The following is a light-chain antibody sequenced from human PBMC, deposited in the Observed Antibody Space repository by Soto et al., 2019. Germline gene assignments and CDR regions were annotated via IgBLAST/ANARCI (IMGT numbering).Light chain of an antibody. V-gene: IGKV1-39*01. CDR2: SAS. J-gene: IGKJ4*01. CDR1: QSISSY. CDR3: QQSSSNPLT. Sequence: DIQMTQSPSSLSASVGDRVTITCRASQSISSYLNRYQQKPGKAPNLLIYSASKLHSGVPSRFSGSGSGTDFTLIISSLQPEDFATYYCQQSSSNPLTFGGGTRV.